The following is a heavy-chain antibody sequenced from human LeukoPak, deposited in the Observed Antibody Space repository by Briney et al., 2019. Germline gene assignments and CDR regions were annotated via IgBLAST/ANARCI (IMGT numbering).Heavy chain of an antibody. V-gene: IGHV4-59*01. Sequence: SETLSLTCTVSGGSISSYYWSWIRQPPGKGLEWIGYIYYSGSTNYNPSLKSRVTISVDTSKNQFSLKLSSVTAADTAVYYCASTNSRRLDAFDIWGQGTMVTVSS. J-gene: IGHJ3*02. CDR3: ASTNSRRLDAFDI. CDR2: IYYSGST. CDR1: GGSISSYY. D-gene: IGHD1-26*01.